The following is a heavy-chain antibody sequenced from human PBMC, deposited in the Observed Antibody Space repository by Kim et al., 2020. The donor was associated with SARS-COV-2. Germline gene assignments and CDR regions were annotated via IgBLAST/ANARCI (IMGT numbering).Heavy chain of an antibody. CDR1: GFTFSSYA. Sequence: GGSLRLSCAASGFTFSSYAMSWVRQAPGKGLEWVSAISGSGGSTYYADSVKGRFTISRDNSKNTLYLQMNSLRAEDTAVYYCAPRRGSSSARGMDVWGQGTTVTVSS. V-gene: IGHV3-23*01. D-gene: IGHD6-6*01. CDR2: ISGSGGST. J-gene: IGHJ6*02. CDR3: APRRGSSSARGMDV.